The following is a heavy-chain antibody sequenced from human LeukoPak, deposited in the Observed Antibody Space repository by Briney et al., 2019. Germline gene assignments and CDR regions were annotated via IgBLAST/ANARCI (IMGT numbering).Heavy chain of an antibody. CDR2: IYYSGST. Sequence: PSQTLSLTCTVSGGSISSGSYYWGWIRQPPGEGLEWIGSIYYSGSTYYNPSLKSRVTISVDTSKKQFSLKLSSVTAADTAVYYCAREGYSSSNWFDPWGQGTLVTVSS. CDR3: AREGYSSSNWFDP. V-gene: IGHV4-39*07. J-gene: IGHJ5*02. CDR1: GGSISSGSYY. D-gene: IGHD6-13*01.